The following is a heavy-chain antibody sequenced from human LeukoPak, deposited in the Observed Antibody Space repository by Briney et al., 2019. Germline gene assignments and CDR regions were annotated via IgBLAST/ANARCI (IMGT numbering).Heavy chain of an antibody. J-gene: IGHJ6*03. CDR1: GGSISSYY. CDR3: AREGSSPSAANLSIYYYYMDV. CDR2: IYYSGST. V-gene: IGHV4-59*01. Sequence: SETLSLTCTVSGGSISSYYWSWIRQPPGKGLEWIGYIYYSGSTNYNPSLKSRVTISVDTSKNQFSLKLSSVTAADTAVYYCAREGSSPSAANLSIYYYYMDVWGKGTTVTISS. D-gene: IGHD4/OR15-4a*01.